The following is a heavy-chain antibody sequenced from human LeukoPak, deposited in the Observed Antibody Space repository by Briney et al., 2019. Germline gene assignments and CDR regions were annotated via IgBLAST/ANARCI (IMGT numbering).Heavy chain of an antibody. V-gene: IGHV3-21*01. J-gene: IGHJ6*02. D-gene: IGHD2-15*01. CDR3: AREGVVVVATYYYGMDV. Sequence: GGSLRLSCAASGFTFSSYSMNWVRQAPGKGLEWVSSISSSSSYIYYADSVKGRFTISRDNAKNSLYLQMNSLRAEDTAVYYCAREGVVVVATYYYGMDVWGQGTTVTVPS. CDR2: ISSSSSYI. CDR1: GFTFSSYS.